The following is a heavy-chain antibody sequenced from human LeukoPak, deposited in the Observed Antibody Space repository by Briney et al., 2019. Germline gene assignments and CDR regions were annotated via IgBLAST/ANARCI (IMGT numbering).Heavy chain of an antibody. CDR3: ASVTVTTWAPDGHMDV. CDR2: IIPMFGTT. V-gene: IGHV1-69*05. D-gene: IGHD4-11*01. CDR1: GGTFSNYA. J-gene: IGHJ6*03. Sequence: SVKISCKASGGTFSNYAISWVRQAPGQGLEWMGRIIPMFGTTNYAQKFQGRVTITTDESTSTAYMEVSSLRIEDTAVYYCASVTVTTWAPDGHMDVWGKGTTVTVSS.